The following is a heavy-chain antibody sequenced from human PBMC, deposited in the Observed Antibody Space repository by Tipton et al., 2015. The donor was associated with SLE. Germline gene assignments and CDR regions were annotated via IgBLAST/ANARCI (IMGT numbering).Heavy chain of an antibody. D-gene: IGHD4-17*01. CDR1: GGSISSGGYH. CDR2: IYTSGST. Sequence: TLSLTCTVSGGSISSGGYHWSWIRQPAGKGLEWIGRIYTSGSTNYNPSLKSRVTMSVDTSKNQFSLKLSSVTAADTAVYYCARDSKTVTTDYYYYYGMDVWGQGTTVTVSS. V-gene: IGHV4-61*02. J-gene: IGHJ6*02. CDR3: ARDSKTVTTDYYYYYGMDV.